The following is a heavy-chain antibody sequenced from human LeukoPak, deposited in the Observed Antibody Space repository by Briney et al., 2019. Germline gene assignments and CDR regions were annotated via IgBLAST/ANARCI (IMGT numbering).Heavy chain of an antibody. V-gene: IGHV4-34*01. D-gene: IGHD6-19*01. Sequence: KPSETLSLTCAVYGGSFSGYYWSWIRQPPGKGPEWIGEINHSGSTNYNPSLKSRVTISVDTSKNQFSLKLSSVTAADTAVYYCARGRGIAVAGTRRAFDIWGQGTMVTVSS. J-gene: IGHJ3*02. CDR2: INHSGST. CDR1: GGSFSGYY. CDR3: ARGRGIAVAGTRRAFDI.